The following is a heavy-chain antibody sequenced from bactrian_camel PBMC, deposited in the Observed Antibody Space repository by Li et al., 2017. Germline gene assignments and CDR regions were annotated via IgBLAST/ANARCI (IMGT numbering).Heavy chain of an antibody. Sequence: HVQLVESGGGSVQAGGSLRLSCTVSGSTRNCMAWFRQTPGKEREGVAALEHGGATTYAPSVKGRFTISIDDAKNALYLQMNSLKPEDTAMYYCAAEEGRSGRYCNTLADDEYNYWGQGTQVTVS. CDR3: AAEEGRSGRYCNTLADDEYNY. CDR1: GSTRNC. D-gene: IGHD2*01. J-gene: IGHJ4*01. V-gene: IGHV3S53*01. CDR2: LEHGGAT.